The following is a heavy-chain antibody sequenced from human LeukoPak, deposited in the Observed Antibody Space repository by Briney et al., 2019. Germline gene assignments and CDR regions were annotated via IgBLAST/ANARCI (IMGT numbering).Heavy chain of an antibody. CDR1: GFNISTSG. D-gene: IGHD6-19*01. Sequence: GGSLRLSCTVSGFNISTSGMSWVRQAQGEGLQTISAISVDGESAYYADSVKGRFTISRDNSKNTLYLQMNSLRVEDTAVYYCAQGVGSGWYPHWGQGSLVSVSS. V-gene: IGHV3-23*01. J-gene: IGHJ4*02. CDR3: AQGVGSGWYPH. CDR2: ISVDGESA.